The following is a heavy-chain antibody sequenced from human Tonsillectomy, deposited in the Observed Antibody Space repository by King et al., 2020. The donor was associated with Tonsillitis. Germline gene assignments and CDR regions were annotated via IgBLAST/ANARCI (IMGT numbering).Heavy chain of an antibody. Sequence: VQLVESGGGVVQPGRSLRLSCAASGFAFSTYTLHWVRQAPGKGLEWVAVISFDGSNKYCADSVKGRFTISRDNSKNTLYLQMNSLRSEDTAVYFCASLTGSHPGDNYYGLDVWGQGTTVTVSS. CDR2: ISFDGSNK. D-gene: IGHD3-9*01. V-gene: IGHV3-30*04. J-gene: IGHJ6*02. CDR1: GFAFSTYT. CDR3: ASLTGSHPGDNYYGLDV.